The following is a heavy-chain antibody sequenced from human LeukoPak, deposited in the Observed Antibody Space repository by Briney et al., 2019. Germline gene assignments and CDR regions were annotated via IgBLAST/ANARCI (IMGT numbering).Heavy chain of an antibody. D-gene: IGHD3-16*01. J-gene: IGHJ4*02. CDR3: ATGDGWGHTFDY. Sequence: PGGSLRLACAASGLTFTNAWMNWVRQSPGKGLEWVGRVESKSDGGTTDYSSHASGRFTISRDDPKRTSYLHMNSLQTEDTAVYYCATGDGWGHTFDYWGQGTLVTVSS. V-gene: IGHV3-15*04. CDR2: VESKSDGGTT. CDR1: GLTFTNAW.